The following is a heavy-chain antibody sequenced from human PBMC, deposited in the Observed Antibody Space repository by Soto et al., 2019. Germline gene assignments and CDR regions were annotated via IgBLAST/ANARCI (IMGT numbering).Heavy chain of an antibody. CDR3: GRLEGLANISYSFDY. Sequence: WETLSLTCTVSGDCVSRSSSYWGRVRQPPGKGLEWIGSVYYSGSTYYNPSLESRVTISVDKSKNQFSLKLMSLSAADTAVYYCGRLEGLANISYSFDYWGQGAPVTVSS. J-gene: IGHJ4*02. D-gene: IGHD3-9*01. CDR2: VYYSGST. CDR1: GDCVSRSSSY. V-gene: IGHV4-39*01.